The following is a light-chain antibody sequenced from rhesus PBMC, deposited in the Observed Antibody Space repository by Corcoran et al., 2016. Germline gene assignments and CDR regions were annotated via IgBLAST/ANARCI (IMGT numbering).Light chain of an antibody. CDR2: HAS. CDR3: LQSKNSPFT. J-gene: IGKJ3*01. V-gene: IGKV7-13*01. CDR1: ESVSFFGINL. Sequence: DIVLTQSPASLAVSPGQRATITCRASESVSFFGINLIHWYQQKTGQPPKLLCYHASNKDTGDPARFSGIGSGTDFTLTIDPVEACDAADYFCLQSKNSPFTFGPGTKLDIK.